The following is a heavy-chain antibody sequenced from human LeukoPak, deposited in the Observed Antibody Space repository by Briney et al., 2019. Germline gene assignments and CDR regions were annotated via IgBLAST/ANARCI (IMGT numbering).Heavy chain of an antibody. CDR2: ISGSGGRT. Sequence: AGGSLRLSCAASGFTFGQYGMRWARQAPGKGLEWVSAISGSGGRTYYGDSVKGRLTISRDNQKNTLYLQMNSLRAEDTAVYYCAKGSVAVDGFWFDPWGQGTLVTVSS. CDR1: GFTFGQYG. D-gene: IGHD6-19*01. V-gene: IGHV3-23*02. CDR3: AKGSVAVDGFWFDP. J-gene: IGHJ5*02.